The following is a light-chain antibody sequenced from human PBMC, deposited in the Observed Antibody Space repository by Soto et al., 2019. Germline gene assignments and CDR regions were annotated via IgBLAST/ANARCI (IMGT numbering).Light chain of an antibody. CDR2: DSS. CDR3: QRYNNWPLT. CDR1: QNVRSN. V-gene: IGKV3-15*01. Sequence: EIVMTQSPATLSFSPGERATLSCRASQNVRSNLAWYQQKPGQTPRLLIYDSSTRAIGIPTRFSGSRSGTEFTLTINGLQSEDFAVYYCQRYNNWPLTFGGGTKGGYQ. J-gene: IGKJ4*01.